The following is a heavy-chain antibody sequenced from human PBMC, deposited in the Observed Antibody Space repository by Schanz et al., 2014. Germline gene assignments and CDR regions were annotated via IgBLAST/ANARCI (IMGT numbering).Heavy chain of an antibody. Sequence: QVQLVQSGAEVKKPGASVKVSCKASGYTFTSYDINWVRQATGQGLEWMGWMNSKTGNTGYAQKFQGRVTMTRHISISTAYMELSRLRSEDTAVYYCARGWGDERWLDLNEAFDIWGQGTWVTVSS. CDR1: GYTFTSYD. CDR3: ARGWGDERWLDLNEAFDI. J-gene: IGHJ3*02. D-gene: IGHD6-19*01. CDR2: MNSKTGNT. V-gene: IGHV1-8*01.